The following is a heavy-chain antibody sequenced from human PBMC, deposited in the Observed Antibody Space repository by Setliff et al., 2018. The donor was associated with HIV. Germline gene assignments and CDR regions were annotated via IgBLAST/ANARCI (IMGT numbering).Heavy chain of an antibody. Sequence: SETLSLTCSVSGGSISSGSYYWNWIRQPAGKGLEWIGRIYTSGSTNYNPSLQSRITISVDTSKNQFSLKLSSVTAADTAVFYCARVQMAYAAFDVWGQGTMVT. J-gene: IGHJ3*01. V-gene: IGHV4-61*02. CDR3: ARVQMAYAAFDV. D-gene: IGHD4-17*01. CDR1: GGSISSGSYY. CDR2: IYTSGST.